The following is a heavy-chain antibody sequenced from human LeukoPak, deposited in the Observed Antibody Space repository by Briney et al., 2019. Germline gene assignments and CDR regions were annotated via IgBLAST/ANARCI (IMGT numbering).Heavy chain of an antibody. J-gene: IGHJ4*02. V-gene: IGHV3-23*03. Sequence: GGSLRLSCAASGFTFSSYAMSWVRQAPGKGLEWVSVIYSGGSGSTYYADSVKGRFTLSRDNSKNTLNLQMNSLRAEDTAVYYCAHRKATSWAHDYWGQGTLVTVSS. CDR3: AHRKATSWAHDY. CDR2: IYSGGSGST. D-gene: IGHD2-2*01. CDR1: GFTFSSYA.